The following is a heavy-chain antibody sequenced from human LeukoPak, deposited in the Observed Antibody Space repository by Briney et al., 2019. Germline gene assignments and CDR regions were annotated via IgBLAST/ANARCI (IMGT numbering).Heavy chain of an antibody. Sequence: GGSLRLSCAASGFTFSSYWMSWVRQAPEKGLEWVANIKQDGSEKYYVDSVKGRFTISRDNAKNSLYLQMNSLRAEDTAVYYCARDSAYYYGSGSYSVYYYYYYGMDVWGQGTTVTVSS. CDR1: GFTFSSYW. V-gene: IGHV3-7*01. J-gene: IGHJ6*02. CDR3: ARDSAYYYGSGSYSVYYYYYYGMDV. D-gene: IGHD3-10*01. CDR2: IKQDGSEK.